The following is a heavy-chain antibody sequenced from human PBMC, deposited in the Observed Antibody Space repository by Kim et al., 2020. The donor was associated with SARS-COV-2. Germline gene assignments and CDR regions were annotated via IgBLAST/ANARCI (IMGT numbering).Heavy chain of an antibody. CDR2: ISGSGGST. CDR3: AINSAGWTKTD. V-gene: IGHV3-23*01. CDR1: GFTFSTFA. D-gene: IGHD6-19*01. J-gene: IGHJ4*02. Sequence: GGSLRLSCIASGFTFSTFAMSWVRQAPEKGLEWVSSISGSGGSTYYANSVKGRFTISRDNSKNTVYLQMNSLRAEDTAIYYCAINSAGWTKTDWGQGTLVSVSS.